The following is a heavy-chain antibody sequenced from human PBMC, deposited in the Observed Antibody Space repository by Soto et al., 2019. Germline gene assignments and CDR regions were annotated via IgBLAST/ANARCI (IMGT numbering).Heavy chain of an antibody. CDR3: ARDDILTGYRTFDY. D-gene: IGHD3-9*01. CDR1: GFTFSSYS. CDR2: ISSSSSYI. V-gene: IGHV3-21*01. Sequence: PGGSLRLSCAASGFTFSSYSMNWVRQAPGKGLEWVSSISSSSSYIYYADSVKGRFTISRDNAKNSLYLQMNSLRAEDTAVYYCARDDILTGYRTFDYWGQGTLVTVSS. J-gene: IGHJ4*02.